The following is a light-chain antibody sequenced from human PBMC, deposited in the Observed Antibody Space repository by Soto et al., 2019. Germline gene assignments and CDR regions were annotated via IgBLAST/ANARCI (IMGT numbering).Light chain of an antibody. V-gene: IGLV3-1*01. Sequence: SYELTQPPSVSVSPGQTASISCSGGNWGKTYASWYQQRPGQSPVLVIYQDTKRPSGIPERFSGSISGDTATLTISGTQTLDEADYYCQAWDSHTDVFGSGTKVTVL. CDR3: QAWDSHTDV. CDR2: QDT. CDR1: NWGKTY. J-gene: IGLJ1*01.